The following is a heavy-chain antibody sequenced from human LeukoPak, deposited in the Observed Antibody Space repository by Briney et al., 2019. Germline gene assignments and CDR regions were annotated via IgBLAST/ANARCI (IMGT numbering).Heavy chain of an antibody. CDR2: MNPNTGST. V-gene: IGHV1-8*01. Sequence: ASVRVSCKASGYTFTSYDINWVRQATGQGSEWMGWMNPNTGSTEYAQKFQGRVTMTRDTSISTAYIDLSSLRSEDTAVYYCARGRGGGHFDLWGRGTLVTVSS. CDR1: GYTFTSYD. CDR3: ARGRGGGHFDL. D-gene: IGHD3-16*01. J-gene: IGHJ2*01.